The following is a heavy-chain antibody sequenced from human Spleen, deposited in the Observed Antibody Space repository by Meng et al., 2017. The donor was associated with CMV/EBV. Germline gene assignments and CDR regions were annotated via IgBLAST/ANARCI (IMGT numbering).Heavy chain of an antibody. D-gene: IGHD3-9*01. J-gene: IGHJ4*02. CDR1: GFTFSDYL. CDR3: ARRGPTGAFDI. Sequence: GESLKISCAASGFTFSDYLMHWVRQAPGRGLVWVSYISGSSSSITYADSVKGRFAISRDNAKNSLFLQMNTLGVEDTAVYYCARRGPTGAFDIWGPGTLVTVSS. V-gene: IGHV3-11*06. CDR2: ISGSSSSI.